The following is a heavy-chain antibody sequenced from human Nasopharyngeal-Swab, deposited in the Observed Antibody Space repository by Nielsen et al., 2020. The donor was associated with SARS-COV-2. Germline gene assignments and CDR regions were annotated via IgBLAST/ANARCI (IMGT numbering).Heavy chain of an antibody. CDR2: IYYSGST. CDR3: AREGNWNSRWFDP. CDR1: GYSISSSSYY. D-gene: IGHD1-20*01. Sequence: ESLKISCTVSGYSISSSSYYWGWIRQPPGKGLEWIGSIYYSGSTYYNPSLKSRVTISVDTSKNQFSLKLSSVTAADTAVYYCAREGNWNSRWFDPWGQGALVTVSS. J-gene: IGHJ5*02. V-gene: IGHV4-39*07.